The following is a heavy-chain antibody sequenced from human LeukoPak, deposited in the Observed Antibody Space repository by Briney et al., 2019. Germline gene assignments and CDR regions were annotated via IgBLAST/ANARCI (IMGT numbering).Heavy chain of an antibody. CDR2: MYYSGST. CDR3: ASFYSNDAFDI. J-gene: IGHJ3*02. CDR1: GGSISSYY. D-gene: IGHD4-11*01. V-gene: IGHV4-59*01. Sequence: SETLSLTCTVSGGSISSYYWSWIRQPPGKGLEWIGYMYYSGSTNYNTSLKSRVTFSVDTSKNQFSRKRTSVTSADTASNYFASFYSNDAFDIWGQGTMVTVSS.